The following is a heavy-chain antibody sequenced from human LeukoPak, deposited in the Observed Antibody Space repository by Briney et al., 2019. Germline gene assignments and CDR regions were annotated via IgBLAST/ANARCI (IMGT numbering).Heavy chain of an antibody. D-gene: IGHD2-21*02. CDR1: GGSFSGYY. CDR2: INHSGST. Sequence: SETLSLTCAVYGGSFSGYYWSWIRQPPGKGLEWIGEINHSGSTNYNPSLKSRVTISVDTSKNQFSPKLSSVTAADTAVYYCASSNCGGYCYASYNPGGFDYWGQGTLVTVSS. J-gene: IGHJ4*02. V-gene: IGHV4-34*01. CDR3: ASSNCGGYCYASYNPGGFDY.